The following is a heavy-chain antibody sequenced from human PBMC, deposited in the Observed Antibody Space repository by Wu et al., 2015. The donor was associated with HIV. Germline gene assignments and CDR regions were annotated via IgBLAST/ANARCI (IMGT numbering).Heavy chain of an antibody. Sequence: QVQLVQSGAEVKKPGASVKVSCKTSGYTFTTYGISWVRQAPGQGLEWMGWISPYNGKTDYSQNLQGRVILSTDTSTGTAYMDLRSLRSDDTAVYYCARDLFVRRDSGWYSFGYWGQGTLVTVSS. D-gene: IGHD6-19*01. CDR3: ARDLFVRRDSGWYSFGY. V-gene: IGHV1-18*01. J-gene: IGHJ4*02. CDR1: GYTFTTYG. CDR2: ISPYNGKT.